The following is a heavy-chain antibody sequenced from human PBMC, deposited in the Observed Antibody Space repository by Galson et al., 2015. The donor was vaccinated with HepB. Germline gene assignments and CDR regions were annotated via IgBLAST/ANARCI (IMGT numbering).Heavy chain of an antibody. CDR3: ERESNYAAYYVMDV. J-gene: IGHJ6*02. D-gene: IGHD2-15*01. Sequence: SLRLSCAASGFTFSTYGLHWVRQAPGKGLQWVAVIWSDGSNQYYADSVKGRLTISRDNSKNTVYLQLNSLRAEDTAVYYCERESNYAAYYVMDVWGQGTTVTVSS. CDR1: GFTFSTYG. V-gene: IGHV3-33*01. CDR2: IWSDGSNQ.